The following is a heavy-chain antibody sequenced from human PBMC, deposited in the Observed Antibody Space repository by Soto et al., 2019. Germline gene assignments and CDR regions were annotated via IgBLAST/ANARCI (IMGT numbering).Heavy chain of an antibody. J-gene: IGHJ4*02. CDR3: ARRQWLAFDY. Sequence: EVQLVESGGGLVQPGGSLRLSCAASAFTFSSFWMTWVHQAPGKGLEWVASIKQDGSEKSYVASVKGRFTISRDNVENSLYLQMNSLRDEDTALYYCARRQWLAFDYWGQGTLVTVSS. V-gene: IGHV3-7*01. CDR1: AFTFSSFW. CDR2: IKQDGSEK. D-gene: IGHD6-19*01.